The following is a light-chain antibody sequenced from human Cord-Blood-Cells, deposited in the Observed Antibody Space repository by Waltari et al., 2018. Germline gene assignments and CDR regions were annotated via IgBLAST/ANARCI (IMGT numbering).Light chain of an antibody. CDR3: CSYAGSYTWV. CDR1: SSDVGSYNR. Sequence: QSALTQPPSVSGSPGQSVTISCTGTSSDVGSYNRVSWYQQPPGTPPERMIYEVSNRPSGVPDRFSGSKSGNTASLTISGLQAEDEADYYCCSYAGSYTWVFGGGTKLTVL. J-gene: IGLJ3*02. CDR2: EVS. V-gene: IGLV2-18*02.